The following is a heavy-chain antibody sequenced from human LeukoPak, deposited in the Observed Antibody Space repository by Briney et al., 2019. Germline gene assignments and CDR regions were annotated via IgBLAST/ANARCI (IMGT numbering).Heavy chain of an antibody. CDR1: GYTFTSYG. CDR2: ISAHNGNT. J-gene: IGHJ4*02. CDR3: ARDRGYSGYAKYYFDY. Sequence: ASVKVSCKASGYTFTSYGISWVRQAPGQGLEWMGWISAHNGNTKNAQKVQGRVTMTTDTSTRTAYMELRSLRSDDTAVYHCARDRGYSGYAKYYFDYWGQGTLVTVSS. V-gene: IGHV1-18*01. D-gene: IGHD5-12*01.